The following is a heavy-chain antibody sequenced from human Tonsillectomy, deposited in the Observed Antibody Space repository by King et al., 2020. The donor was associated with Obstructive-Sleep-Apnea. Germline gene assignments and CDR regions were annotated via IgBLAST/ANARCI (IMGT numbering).Heavy chain of an antibody. CDR2: IYYSGNT. Sequence: QLQVSGPGLVKPSQTLSLTCTVSGGSISSAGYYWSWIRQHPGKGLEWIGYIYYSGNTYYNPSLKSRVTISVDTSKNQFSLKLSSVTAADTAVFYCARETHIYGMDVWGQGTTVTVSS. CDR1: GGSISSAGYY. CDR3: ARETHIYGMDV. V-gene: IGHV4-31*03. J-gene: IGHJ6*02.